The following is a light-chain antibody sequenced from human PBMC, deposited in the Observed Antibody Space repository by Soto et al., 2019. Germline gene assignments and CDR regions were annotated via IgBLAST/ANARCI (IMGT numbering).Light chain of an antibody. Sequence: QSALTQPASVSGSPGQSITISCTGTSSDVGGYNYVSWDQQHPGKFPKDIIPDVSNRPSGVSNRFTGSKSGNTASLTISCLQSEDEADSYCTSFTSSRTLVFATGTKLTVL. V-gene: IGLV2-14*03. CDR3: TSFTSSRTLV. CDR1: SSDVGGYNY. CDR2: DVS. J-gene: IGLJ1*01.